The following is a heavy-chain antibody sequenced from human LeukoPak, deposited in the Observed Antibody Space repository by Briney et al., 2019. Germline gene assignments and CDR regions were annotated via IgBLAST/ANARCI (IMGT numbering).Heavy chain of an antibody. V-gene: IGHV3-48*03. CDR3: ARGGVYFDY. CDR1: GFTFSSYE. J-gene: IGHJ4*02. Sequence: QPGGSLRLSCAASGFTFSSYEMNWVRQAPGKGLEWVSYISSGGSTMYYADSVKGRFTISRDNAKNSLFLQMNSLRAEDTAVYYCARGGVYFDYWGQGTLVTVSS. CDR2: ISSGGSTM. D-gene: IGHD3-10*01.